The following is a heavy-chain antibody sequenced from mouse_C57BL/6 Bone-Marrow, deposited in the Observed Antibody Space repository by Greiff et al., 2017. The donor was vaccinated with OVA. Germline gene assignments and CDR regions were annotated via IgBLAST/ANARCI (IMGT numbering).Heavy chain of an antibody. D-gene: IGHD1-1*01. CDR1: GFTFSSYA. J-gene: IGHJ2*01. Sequence: EVKLMESGEGLVKPGGSLKLSCAASGFTFSSYAMSWVRQTPEKRLEWVAYISSGGDYIYYADTVKGRFTISRDNARNTLYLQMSSLKSEDTAMYYCTREGIYYYGLDYWGQGTTLTVSS. V-gene: IGHV5-9-1*02. CDR2: ISSGGDYI. CDR3: TREGIYYYGLDY.